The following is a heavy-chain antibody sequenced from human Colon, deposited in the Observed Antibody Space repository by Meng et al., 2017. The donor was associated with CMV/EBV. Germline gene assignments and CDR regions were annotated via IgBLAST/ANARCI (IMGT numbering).Heavy chain of an antibody. Sequence: RGSLRLSCAAAGITFSSHVMSWVRQAPGRGLEWVSGITVNGATTNYADSVKGRFTISRDNSQNTLYLQMDSLRAEDTAIYYCAKGRYTYSYFDNWGQGTLVTVSS. CDR2: ITVNGATT. CDR1: GITFSSHV. CDR3: AKGRYTYSYFDN. V-gene: IGHV3-23*01. D-gene: IGHD3-16*02. J-gene: IGHJ4*02.